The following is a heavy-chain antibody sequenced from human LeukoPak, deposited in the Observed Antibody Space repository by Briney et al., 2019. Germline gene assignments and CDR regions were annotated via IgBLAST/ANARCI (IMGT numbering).Heavy chain of an antibody. CDR3: ARDAEKTYYDFWGGYYNWFDP. J-gene: IGHJ5*02. Sequence: PGGSLRLSCAASGFTFSSYAMSWVRQAPGKGLEWVSAISGSGGSTYYADSVKGRFTISRDNAKNSLYLQMNSLRAEDTAVYYCARDAEKTYYDFWGGYYNWFDPWGQGTLVTVSS. CDR1: GFTFSSYA. V-gene: IGHV3-23*01. CDR2: ISGSGGST. D-gene: IGHD3-3*01.